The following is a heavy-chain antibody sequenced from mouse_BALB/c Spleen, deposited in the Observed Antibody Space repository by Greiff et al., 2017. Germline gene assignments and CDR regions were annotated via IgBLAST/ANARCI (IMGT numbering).Heavy chain of an antibody. CDR1: GYTFTSYY. Sequence: VQLQQSGAELVKPGASVKLSCKASGYTFTSYYMYWVKQRPGQGLEWIGGINPSNGGTNFNEKFKSKATLTVDKSSSTAYMQLSSLTSEDSAVYYCTRAYGNYYFDYWGQGTTLTVSS. J-gene: IGHJ2*01. CDR3: TRAYGNYYFDY. D-gene: IGHD2-1*01. V-gene: IGHV1S81*02. CDR2: INPSNGGT.